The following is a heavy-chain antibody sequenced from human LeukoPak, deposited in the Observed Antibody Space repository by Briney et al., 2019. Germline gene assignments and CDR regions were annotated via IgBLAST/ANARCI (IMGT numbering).Heavy chain of an antibody. D-gene: IGHD2-2*02. CDR3: ARGQRYGYCSSTSCYTFDY. Sequence: SVKVSCKTSGGTFSSYAISWVRQAPGQGLEWMGGIIPIFGTANYAQKFQGRVTITTDGSTSTAYMELSSLISEDTAVYYCARGQRYGYCSSTSCYTFDYWGQGTLVTVSS. V-gene: IGHV1-69*05. CDR1: GGTFSSYA. CDR2: IIPIFGTA. J-gene: IGHJ4*02.